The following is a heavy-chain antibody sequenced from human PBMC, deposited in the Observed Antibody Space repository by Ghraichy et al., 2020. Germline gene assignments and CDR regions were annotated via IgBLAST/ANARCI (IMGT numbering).Heavy chain of an antibody. CDR2: ISSGSTFI. D-gene: IGHD3-22*01. CDR3: ARRGSGYSNDY. CDR1: GFTFSSYS. V-gene: IGHV3-48*02. J-gene: IGHJ4*02. Sequence: GGSLRLSCAASGFTFSSYSMNWVRQAPGKGLEWASYISSGSTFIDYADSVKGRFTMSRDNARNSLYLQMDSLREEDTAVYYCARRGSGYSNDYWCPGNLVIVSS.